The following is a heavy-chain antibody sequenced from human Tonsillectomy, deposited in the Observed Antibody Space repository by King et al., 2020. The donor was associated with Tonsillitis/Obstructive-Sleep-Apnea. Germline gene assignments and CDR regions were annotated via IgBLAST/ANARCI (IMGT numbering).Heavy chain of an antibody. CDR1: GFTFSSYG. CDR3: AKGRSGAWSLDY. V-gene: IGHV3-30*18. J-gene: IGHJ4*02. D-gene: IGHD2-8*02. Sequence: VQLVESGGGVVQPGRSLRLSCAASGFTFSSYGMHWVRQAPGKGLEWVAVISYDGSNKYYADSVKGRFTISRDNSKNTLYLQMNSLRAEDTAVYYCAKGRSGAWSLDYWGQGTLVTVSS. CDR2: ISYDGSNK.